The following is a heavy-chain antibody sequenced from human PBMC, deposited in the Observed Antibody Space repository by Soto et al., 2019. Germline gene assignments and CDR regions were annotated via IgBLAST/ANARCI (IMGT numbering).Heavy chain of an antibody. CDR1: GFSFSSYG. Sequence: QVQLVESGGGVVQPGRSLRLSCAASGFSFSSYGMHWVRQAPGKGLEWVAVISNDGSRKYHADSVKGRFTISRDNSKNTLYLQMNSLRAEDTAVYYCAKGLFDYSSSALQKNYFDNWGQGTLVTVSS. V-gene: IGHV3-30*18. J-gene: IGHJ4*02. CDR3: AKGLFDYSSSALQKNYFDN. CDR2: ISNDGSRK. D-gene: IGHD6-6*01.